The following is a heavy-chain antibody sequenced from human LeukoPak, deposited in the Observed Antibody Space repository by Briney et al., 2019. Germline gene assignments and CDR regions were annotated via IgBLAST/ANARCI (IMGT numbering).Heavy chain of an antibody. J-gene: IGHJ4*02. CDR3: ARVPPCSGGSCYSIWHTPLFDY. CDR1: EFAFSTYN. CDR2: ISTGSSTT. V-gene: IGHV3-48*02. Sequence: GGSLRLSCAASEFAFSTYNMNWVRQAPGKGLEWVSYISTGSSTTYYADSVKGRFTISRDNVENSLYLQMNSLRDEDTAVYYCARVPPCSGGSCYSIWHTPLFDYWGQGTLVTVSS. D-gene: IGHD2-15*01.